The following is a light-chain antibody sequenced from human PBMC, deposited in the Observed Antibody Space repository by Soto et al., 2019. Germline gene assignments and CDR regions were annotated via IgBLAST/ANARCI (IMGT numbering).Light chain of an antibody. J-gene: IGKJ1*01. V-gene: IGKV1-33*01. CDR1: QSIFSY. Sequence: DIQMTQSPSSLSASVGDRVTITCRSSQSIFSYLSWYQQKPGTAPKLLIYGVNNLETGVPSRFSGSGSGTDFTFTISSLQPEDIATYYCQQYDSLPRTFGQGNTVDSK. CDR2: GVN. CDR3: QQYDSLPRT.